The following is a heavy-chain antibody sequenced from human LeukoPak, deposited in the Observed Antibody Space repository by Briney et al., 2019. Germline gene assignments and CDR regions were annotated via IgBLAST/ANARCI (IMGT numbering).Heavy chain of an antibody. V-gene: IGHV3-30*03. J-gene: IGHJ6*03. Sequence: PGGSLKLSCIPSGFTVSSYGMHWVRQAPGKGLEWVAVISYDGSNKYYADSVKGRFTISRDNSKNTLYLQMNSLRAEDTAVYYCATPSKPAAIVYYYMDVWGKGTTVTVSS. D-gene: IGHD2-2*02. CDR2: ISYDGSNK. CDR1: GFTVSSYG. CDR3: ATPSKPAAIVYYYMDV.